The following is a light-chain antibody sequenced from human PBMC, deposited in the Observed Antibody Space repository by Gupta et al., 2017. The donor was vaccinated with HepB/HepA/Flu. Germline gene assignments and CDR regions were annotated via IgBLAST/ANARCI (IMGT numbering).Light chain of an antibody. J-gene: IGKJ3*01. V-gene: IGKV1-5*03. CDR3: QQYKYYSLT. Sequence: VGERVAITCRASQSIGIHLAWYQQKLGTAPKLLIQGASSLESGVPSRFSGSGSGTYFTLTISSLQPDDFATYYCQQYKYYSLTFGPGTRVEIK. CDR2: GAS. CDR1: QSIGIH.